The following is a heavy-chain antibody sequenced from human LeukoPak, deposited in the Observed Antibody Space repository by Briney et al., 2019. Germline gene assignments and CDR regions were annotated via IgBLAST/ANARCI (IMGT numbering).Heavy chain of an antibody. CDR2: ISGSSGGT. V-gene: IGHV3-23*01. D-gene: IGHD5-18*01. CDR1: GFTFSSYA. J-gene: IGHJ4*02. Sequence: GGSLRLSCEASGFTFSSYAMSWVRQAPGKGLEWVSAISGSSGGTYYADSVKGRFTISRDNSKNTLYLQMSSLRAEDTAVYYCAKDRTIRGGYSYDLGDYWGQGTLVTVSS. CDR3: AKDRTIRGGYSYDLGDY.